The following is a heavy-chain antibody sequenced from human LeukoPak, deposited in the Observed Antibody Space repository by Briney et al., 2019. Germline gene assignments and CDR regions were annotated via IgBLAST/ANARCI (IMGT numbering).Heavy chain of an antibody. CDR3: ARAPITSPFYFDC. CDR2: INWSGGST. V-gene: IGHV3-20*04. D-gene: IGHD2-2*01. Sequence: PGGSLRLPCRASGFAFEDHGMTWVRQVPGKGLEWVSGINWSGGSTSYADPFRGRFTISRDNAKNSLYLQMDSQRAEDTALYYCARAPITSPFYFDCWGQGTLVTVSS. CDR1: GFAFEDHG. J-gene: IGHJ4*02.